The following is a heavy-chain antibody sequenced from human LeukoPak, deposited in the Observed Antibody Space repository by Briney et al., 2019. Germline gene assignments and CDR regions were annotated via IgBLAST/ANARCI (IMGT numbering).Heavy chain of an antibody. Sequence: GGSLRLSCEASGFIFSSHEMNWVRQSPGKGLEWLSYISGDGTTIYYEDSVKGRFTISRDNAKKSLSLQMNSLRVEETAVYYCVRRESSGFFYYFDHWGQGVLVTVSS. CDR1: GFIFSSHE. V-gene: IGHV3-48*03. D-gene: IGHD3-22*01. J-gene: IGHJ4*02. CDR3: VRRESSGFFYYFDH. CDR2: ISGDGTTI.